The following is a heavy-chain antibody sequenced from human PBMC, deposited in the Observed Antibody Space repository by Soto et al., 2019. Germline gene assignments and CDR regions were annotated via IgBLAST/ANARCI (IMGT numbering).Heavy chain of an antibody. D-gene: IGHD4-17*01. CDR1: GFIFRKYG. J-gene: IGHJ6*02. CDR2: ISYDGNNE. V-gene: IGHV3-30-3*01. Sequence: QVHLVESGGGVVQPGRSLRLSCAASGFIFRKYGIHWVRQAPGKGLEWVAVISYDGNNEYYADSVKGRFTISRDNSKNTLYLQMNSLRAEDTAVYYCARDLTGDPPGDYYYGLDVWGQGTTVTVSS. CDR3: ARDLTGDPPGDYYYGLDV.